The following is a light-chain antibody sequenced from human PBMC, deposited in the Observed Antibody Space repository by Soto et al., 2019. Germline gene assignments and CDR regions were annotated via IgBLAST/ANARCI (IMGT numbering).Light chain of an antibody. Sequence: IQMTQSPSSLSASLGDRVTITCRASQSISSYLNWYQQKPGKAPKLLIYAASSLQSGVPSRFSGSGSGTDFSLTISSLQPEDFATYYCQQSYSTRWTFGLGTKVDIK. CDR1: QSISSY. CDR3: QQSYSTRWT. V-gene: IGKV1-39*01. J-gene: IGKJ1*01. CDR2: AAS.